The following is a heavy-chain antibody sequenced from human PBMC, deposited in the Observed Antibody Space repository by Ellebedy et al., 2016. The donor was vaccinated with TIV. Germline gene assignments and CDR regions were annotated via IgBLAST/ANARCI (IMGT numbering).Heavy chain of an antibody. J-gene: IGHJ6*02. V-gene: IGHV3-30*15. D-gene: IGHD4-17*01. CDR3: AREGMTTVTYYYGMDV. Sequence: GESLKISCAASGFTFSSYSMQWVRQAPGRVLEWVAVISFDGSNKDYADSVRGRFTIFRDNSKNTLYLQMSSLRPEDTAVYYCAREGMTTVTYYYGMDVWGQGTTVTVSS. CDR1: GFTFSSYS. CDR2: ISFDGSNK.